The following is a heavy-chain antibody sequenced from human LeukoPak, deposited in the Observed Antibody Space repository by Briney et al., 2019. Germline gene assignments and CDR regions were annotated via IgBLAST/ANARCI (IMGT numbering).Heavy chain of an antibody. Sequence: PGGSLRLSCAASGFTFSSYAMHWVRQAPGKGLEWVAVISYDGSNKYYADSVKGRFTISRDNSKNTLYLQMNSLRAEDTAVYYFARGQARGYSYGYFAGDFDYWGQGTLVTVSS. J-gene: IGHJ4*02. D-gene: IGHD5-18*01. CDR3: ARGQARGYSYGYFAGDFDY. V-gene: IGHV3-30*04. CDR1: GFTFSSYA. CDR2: ISYDGSNK.